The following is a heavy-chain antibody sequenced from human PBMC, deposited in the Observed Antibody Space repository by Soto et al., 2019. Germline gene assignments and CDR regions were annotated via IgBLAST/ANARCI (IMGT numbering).Heavy chain of an antibody. CDR1: GGSIGSYY. J-gene: IGHJ5*02. V-gene: IGHV4-59*01. CDR2: IYYSGST. CDR3: AREFDP. Sequence: SETLSLTCTVSGGSIGSYYWSWIRQPPGKGLEWIGYIYYSGSTNYNPSLKSRVTISVDTSKNQFSLKLSSVTAADTAVYYCAREFDPWGQGTLVTVSS.